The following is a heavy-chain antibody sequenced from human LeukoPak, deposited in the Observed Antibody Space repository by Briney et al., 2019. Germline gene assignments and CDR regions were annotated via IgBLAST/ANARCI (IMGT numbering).Heavy chain of an antibody. V-gene: IGHV1-2*02. J-gene: IGHJ5*02. D-gene: IGHD4-17*01. CDR2: INPNSGGT. Sequence: ASVKVSCKASGYTFTGYYMHWVRQAPGQGLEWMGWINPNSGGTNYAQKFQGRVTMTRDTSIGTAYMELSRLRSDDTAVYYCARDYHDYGDYNWFDPWGQGTLVTVSS. CDR3: ARDYHDYGDYNWFDP. CDR1: GYTFTGYY.